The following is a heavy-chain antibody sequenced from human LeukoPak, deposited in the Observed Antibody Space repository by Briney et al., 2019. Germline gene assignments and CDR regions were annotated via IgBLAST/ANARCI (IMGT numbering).Heavy chain of an antibody. CDR1: GGTFSSYT. J-gene: IGHJ4*02. V-gene: IGHV1-69*04. CDR2: IIPILGIA. Sequence: SVKVSCKASGGTFSSYTISWVRQAPGQGLEWMGRIIPILGIANYAQKFQGRVTITADKSTSTAYMELSSLRSEDTAVYYCARDRGIAVAGTLDYWGQGTLVTVSS. CDR3: ARDRGIAVAGTLDY. D-gene: IGHD6-19*01.